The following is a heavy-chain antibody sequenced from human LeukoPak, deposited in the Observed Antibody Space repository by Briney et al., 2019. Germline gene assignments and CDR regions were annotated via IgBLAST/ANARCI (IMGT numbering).Heavy chain of an antibody. CDR3: ARDDTPHSSSWYYFDY. CDR2: IKQDGSEK. Sequence: GGSLRLSYAASGFTFSSYWMSWVRQAPGKGLEWVANIKQDGSEKYYVDSVKGRFTISRDNAKNSLYLQMNSLRAEDTAVYYCARDDTPHSSSWYYFDYWGQGTLVTVSS. J-gene: IGHJ4*02. CDR1: GFTFSSYW. D-gene: IGHD6-13*01. V-gene: IGHV3-7*01.